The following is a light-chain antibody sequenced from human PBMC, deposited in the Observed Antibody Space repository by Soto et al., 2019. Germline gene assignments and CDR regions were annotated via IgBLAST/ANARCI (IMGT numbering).Light chain of an antibody. CDR1: SSEVGGYNY. V-gene: IGLV2-14*01. Sequence: SVLTQPASVSGSPGQSITISCTGTSSEVGGYNYVSWYQQHPGKAPKFMIYDVSNRPSGVSNRFSGSKSGNTASLTISGLQAEDEADYYCCSYTTSNTRQIVFGTGTKVTVL. J-gene: IGLJ1*01. CDR2: DVS. CDR3: CSYTTSNTRQIV.